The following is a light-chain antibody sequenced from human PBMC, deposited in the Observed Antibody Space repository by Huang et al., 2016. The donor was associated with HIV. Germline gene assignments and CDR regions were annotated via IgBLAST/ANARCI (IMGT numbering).Light chain of an antibody. CDR3: QQYFFSPMT. CDR1: HSLLNSPNRKNY. Sequence: DIVMTQSPDFLAVSLGERATISCKSSHSLLNSPNRKNYLAWYQQNPGQPPKLLIYCASVRESVGPDRFSGIGSATEFTLSITSLQAEDVAVYFCQQYFFSPMTFGPGTKVDI. V-gene: IGKV4-1*01. J-gene: IGKJ3*01. CDR2: CAS.